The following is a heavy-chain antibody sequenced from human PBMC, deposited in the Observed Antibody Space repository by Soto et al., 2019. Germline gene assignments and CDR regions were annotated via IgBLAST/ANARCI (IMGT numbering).Heavy chain of an antibody. CDR2: IDWDDDK. Sequence: GSGPTLVNPTQTLTLTCTFSGFSLSTSGMCVSWIRQPPGKALEWLARIDWDDDKYYSTSLKTRLTISKDTSKNQVVLTMTNMDPVDTATYYCAQNLAVAGTYDAFDIWGQGTMVTVSS. J-gene: IGHJ3*02. CDR1: GFSLSTSGMC. D-gene: IGHD6-19*01. CDR3: AQNLAVAGTYDAFDI. V-gene: IGHV2-70*11.